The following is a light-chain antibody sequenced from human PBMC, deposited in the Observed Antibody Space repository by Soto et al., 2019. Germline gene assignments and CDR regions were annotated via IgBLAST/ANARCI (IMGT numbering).Light chain of an antibody. V-gene: IGKV3-20*01. Sequence: EIVLTQSPGTLSLSPGERATLSCRASQSVSSSYLAWYQQKPGQAPRLLIYGASGRSTGIPDRFSGSGSGTDFTLTISRLEPEDFALYYCPQYGSALSFTFGPGTKVDIK. CDR2: GAS. CDR3: PQYGSALSFT. J-gene: IGKJ3*01. CDR1: QSVSSSY.